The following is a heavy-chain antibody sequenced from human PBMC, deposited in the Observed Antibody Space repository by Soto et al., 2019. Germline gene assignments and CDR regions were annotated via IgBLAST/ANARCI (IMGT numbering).Heavy chain of an antibody. CDR3: AREESGLFDY. V-gene: IGHV4-30-4*08. Sequence: PSETLSLTCTVSGDSLSRADYCWGWIRQAPGKGLEWIGYICYSGSTYHNPSLKSRTSMSVDTSKKQFSLTLTSVTAADTAVYYCAREESGLFDYWGQARLVTV. CDR1: GDSLSRADYC. CDR2: ICYSGST. D-gene: IGHD5-12*01. J-gene: IGHJ4*02.